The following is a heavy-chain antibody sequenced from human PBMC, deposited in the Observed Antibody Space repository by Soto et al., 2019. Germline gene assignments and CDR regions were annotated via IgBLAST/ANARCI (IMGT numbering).Heavy chain of an antibody. Sequence: QVQLQQWGAGLLKPSETLSLTCAVYGGSFSGYYWSWIRQPPGKGLEWIGEINHSGSTNYNPSLKSRVTISVDTSKNQFSLKLSSVTAADTAVYYCARGSGVPAAMRRWGNYYYYGMDVWGQGTTVTVSS. CDR3: ARGSGVPAAMRRWGNYYYYGMDV. CDR2: INHSGST. V-gene: IGHV4-34*01. D-gene: IGHD2-2*01. CDR1: GGSFSGYY. J-gene: IGHJ6*02.